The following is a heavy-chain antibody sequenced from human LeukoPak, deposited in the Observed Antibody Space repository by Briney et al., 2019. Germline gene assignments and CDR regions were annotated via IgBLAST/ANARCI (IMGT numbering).Heavy chain of an antibody. J-gene: IGHJ6*03. CDR2: MNPNNGNK. V-gene: IGHV1-8*03. Sequence: ASVKVSCKASGYTFTSYDINWVRQATGQGLEWMGWMNPNNGNKAYAQKFQSRVTITRNTSISTAYMELSSLRSEDTALCYCARVVHYYGSGSSYTYYTFYLDLWGKGTAVTVSS. D-gene: IGHD3-10*01. CDR3: ARVVHYYGSGSSYTYYTFYLDL. CDR1: GYTFTSYD.